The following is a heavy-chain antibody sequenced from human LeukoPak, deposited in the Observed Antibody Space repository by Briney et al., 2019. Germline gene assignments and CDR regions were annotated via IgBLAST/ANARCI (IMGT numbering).Heavy chain of an antibody. Sequence: GGSLRLSCAASGFTFSSYAMSWVRQAPGKGLEWVSYISSGSTTIHYADSVKGRFTISRDNTRNSLFLQMSILRVEDTAVYFCARVPDDPWSGYFFDCWGQGTLVTVSS. CDR1: GFTFSSYA. J-gene: IGHJ4*02. CDR3: ARVPDDPWSGYFFDC. CDR2: ISSGSTTI. V-gene: IGHV3-48*01. D-gene: IGHD3-3*01.